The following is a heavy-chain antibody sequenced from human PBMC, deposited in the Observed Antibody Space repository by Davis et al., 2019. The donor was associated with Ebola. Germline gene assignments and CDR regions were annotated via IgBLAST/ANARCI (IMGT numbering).Heavy chain of an antibody. J-gene: IGHJ6*02. D-gene: IGHD2-2*01. V-gene: IGHV1-3*01. Sequence: AASVKVSCKASGYTFTSYAMHWVRQAPGQRLEWMGWINAGNGNTKYSQKFQGRVTITADKSTSTAYMELRSLRSDDTAVYYCARAGIVVVPAAPYYYYGMDVWGQGTTVTVSS. CDR2: INAGNGNT. CDR3: ARAGIVVVPAAPYYYYGMDV. CDR1: GYTFTSYA.